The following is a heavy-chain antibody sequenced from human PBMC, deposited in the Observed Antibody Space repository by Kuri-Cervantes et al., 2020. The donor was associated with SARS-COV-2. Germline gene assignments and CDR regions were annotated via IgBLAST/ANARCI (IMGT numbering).Heavy chain of an antibody. V-gene: IGHV3-21*01. CDR2: ISSSGTYK. Sequence: ETLSLTCAASGFTVSSNYMSWVRQAQGKGLEWVSSISSSGTYKNYADSVKGRFTISRDNAKNSLYLQMNSLRAEDTAVYYCARDRDMDVWGKGTTVTVSS. CDR3: ARDRDMDV. D-gene: IGHD3-10*01. J-gene: IGHJ6*03. CDR1: GFTVSSNY.